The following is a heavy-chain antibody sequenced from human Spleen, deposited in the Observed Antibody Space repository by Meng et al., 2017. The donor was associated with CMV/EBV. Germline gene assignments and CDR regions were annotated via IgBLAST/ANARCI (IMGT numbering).Heavy chain of an antibody. CDR1: GFSFSTHA. Sequence: GGSLRLSCAASGFSFSTHAMHWVRQTPGKGLEWVAVISKDGSNKYYADSVKGRFSISRDHSQNTLYLQINSLRVEDTGVYYCARDPRTTIFGVVIDYWFDSWGQGTLVTVSS. V-gene: IGHV3-30*04. J-gene: IGHJ5*01. CDR3: ARDPRTTIFGVVIDYWFDS. D-gene: IGHD3-3*01. CDR2: ISKDGSNK.